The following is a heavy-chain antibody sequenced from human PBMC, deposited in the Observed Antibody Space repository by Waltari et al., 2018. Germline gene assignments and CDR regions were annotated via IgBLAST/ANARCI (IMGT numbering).Heavy chain of an antibody. Sequence: QVQLVQSGAEVKRPGASVKVSCKTSGYTFTGYHMHWVRQAPGQGLEWMGWINAGKGNTKYSQEFQGRVTITRDTSASTAYMELSSLRSEDMAVYYCAREGGTGTPDYWGQGTLVTVSS. J-gene: IGHJ4*02. D-gene: IGHD1-1*01. CDR1: GYTFTGYH. CDR2: INAGKGNT. V-gene: IGHV1-3*03. CDR3: AREGGTGTPDY.